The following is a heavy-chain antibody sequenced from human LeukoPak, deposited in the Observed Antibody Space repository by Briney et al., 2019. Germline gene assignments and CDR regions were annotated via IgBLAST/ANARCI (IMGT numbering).Heavy chain of an antibody. V-gene: IGHV3-30-3*01. CDR2: ISYDGSNK. CDR3: ARDWLTYYYDSSGPYFDY. CDR1: GFTFNSYA. J-gene: IGHJ4*02. D-gene: IGHD3-22*01. Sequence: GSLRLSCAASGFTFNSYAMHWVRQAPGKGLEWVAVISYDGSNKYYADSVKGRFTISRDNSKNTLYLQMNSLRAEDTAVYYCARDWLTYYYDSSGPYFDYWGQGTLVTVSS.